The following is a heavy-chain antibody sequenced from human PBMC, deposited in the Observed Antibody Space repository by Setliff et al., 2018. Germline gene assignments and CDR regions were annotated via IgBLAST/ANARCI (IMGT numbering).Heavy chain of an antibody. D-gene: IGHD2-15*01. CDR3: GRGFSRIEGWGNWFDP. V-gene: IGHV4-39*01. J-gene: IGHJ5*02. Sequence: TSETLSLTCTVSGGSVSNSGFFWGWLRQAPGKGLEWIGNIYDSGSSNYNASLKSRLIMTRDTSKNQISLKLTSVTAADTAVYYCGRGFSRIEGWGNWFDPWGQGILVTVSS. CDR1: GGSVSNSGFF. CDR2: IYDSGSS.